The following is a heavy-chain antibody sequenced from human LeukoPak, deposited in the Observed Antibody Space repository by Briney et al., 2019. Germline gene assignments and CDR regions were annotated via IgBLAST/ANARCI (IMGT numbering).Heavy chain of an antibody. CDR2: IIPMFGTG. Sequence: SVKVSCKASGGTFSTNAISWVRQAPGQGLEWMGGIIPMFGTGNYAQRFQGRVTITADESTSTAYMELSSLRSEDTAVYYCVRDMGGHDFYFNYWGQGTLVTVSS. CDR3: VRDMGGHDFYFNY. D-gene: IGHD5-12*01. J-gene: IGHJ4*02. CDR1: GGTFSTNA. V-gene: IGHV1-69*01.